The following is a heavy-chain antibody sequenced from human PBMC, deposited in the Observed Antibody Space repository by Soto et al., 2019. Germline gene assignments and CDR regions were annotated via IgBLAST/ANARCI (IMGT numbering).Heavy chain of an antibody. CDR2: INHSASS. Sequence: QVQLRQWGAGLLKPSETLVLTCAVSGGSFTDYYWGWIRQSPGKGLEWIGEINHSASSTYNPSLESRVTSLVDTSKKQFSLRLTSVTAADTAMYYCARGEYESSGLYSWAPLGFDVWGQGTTVTVSS. V-gene: IGHV4-34*01. J-gene: IGHJ6*02. CDR1: GGSFTDYY. CDR3: ARGEYESSGLYSWAPLGFDV. D-gene: IGHD3-22*01.